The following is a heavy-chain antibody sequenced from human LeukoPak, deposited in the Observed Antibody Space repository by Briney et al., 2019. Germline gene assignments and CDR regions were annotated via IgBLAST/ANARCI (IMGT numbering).Heavy chain of an antibody. CDR2: IKPDGSEK. CDR1: GFTFSTYW. J-gene: IGHJ4*02. V-gene: IGHV3-7*01. CDR3: ARGGTWGLDY. D-gene: IGHD1-1*01. Sequence: PGGSLRLSCAASGFTFSTYWMTWVRQAPGKGLECVANIKPDGSEKYYVDSVEGRFTISRDNAKNSLYLQMNSLRAEDTALYYCARGGTWGLDYWGQGTLVTVSS.